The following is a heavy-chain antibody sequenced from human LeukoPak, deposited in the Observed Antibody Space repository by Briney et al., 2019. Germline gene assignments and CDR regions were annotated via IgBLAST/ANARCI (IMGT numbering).Heavy chain of an antibody. V-gene: IGHV3-23*01. CDR3: AKTAYCSTVTRYYRAYFDS. CDR1: GFTFNHYA. Sequence: GGSLRLSCAASGFTFNHYAMNWVRQAPGKGLEWVSAISGSGSGTNYADSVKGRFTISRDNAKNTLYLQMDSLGAGDTAVYFCAKTAYCSTVTRYYRAYFDSWGQGALVTVSS. D-gene: IGHD2-2*01. J-gene: IGHJ4*02. CDR2: ISGSGSGT.